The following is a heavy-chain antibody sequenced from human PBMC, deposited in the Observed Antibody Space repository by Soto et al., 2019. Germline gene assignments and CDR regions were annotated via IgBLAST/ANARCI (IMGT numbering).Heavy chain of an antibody. J-gene: IGHJ4*02. D-gene: IGHD4-17*01. CDR1: GGSVTNSSYY. CDR2: VYYRGRS. Sequence: SETRSLTCTVSGGSVTNSSYYWGWIRQSPGKGLEWIGSVYYRGRSYSKSSVKSRVTISVDTSKNRFSLSLNSVTASDTAVYFCVSQRTTVPTQAYFDYWGPGALVTVSS. V-gene: IGHV4-39*01. CDR3: VSQRTTVPTQAYFDY.